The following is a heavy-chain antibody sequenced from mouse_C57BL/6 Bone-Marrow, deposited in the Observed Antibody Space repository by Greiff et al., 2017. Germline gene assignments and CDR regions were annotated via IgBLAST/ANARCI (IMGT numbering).Heavy chain of an antibody. CDR2: IYPGSGST. V-gene: IGHV1-55*01. CDR1: GYNFTSYW. D-gene: IGHD1-1*01. CDR3: ARPTEYYYYAMDY. Sequence: QVQLQQPGAELVKPGASVKMSCKASGYNFTSYWITWVKQRPGQGLEWIGDIYPGSGSTNYNEKFKSKATLTVDTSSSTAYMQLSSLTSYDSAVYYCARPTEYYYYAMDYWGQGTSVTVSS. J-gene: IGHJ4*01.